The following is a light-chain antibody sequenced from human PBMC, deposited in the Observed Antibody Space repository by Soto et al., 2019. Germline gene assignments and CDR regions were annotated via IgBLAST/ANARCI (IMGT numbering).Light chain of an antibody. Sequence: QSALTQPRSVSGSPGQSVTISCTGTNSDVGDYNYVSWYQQYPGKAPKLVIYDVSKRPSGVPHLFSGSKSGNTASLTISGLQAEDYADYYCCSFAVSSTLCVFGGGTQVTVL. CDR1: NSDVGDYNY. CDR2: DVS. J-gene: IGLJ6*01. V-gene: IGLV2-11*01. CDR3: CSFAVSSTLCV.